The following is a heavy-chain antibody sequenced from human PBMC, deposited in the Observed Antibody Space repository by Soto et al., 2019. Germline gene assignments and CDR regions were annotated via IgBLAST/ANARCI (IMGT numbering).Heavy chain of an antibody. Sequence: SETLSLTCAVYGGSFSGYYWSWIRQPPGKGLEWIGEINHSGSTNYNPSLKSRVTISVDTSKNQFSLKLSSVTAADTAVYYCARARTIKGMYYYDSSGSYNYYYYGMDVWGQGTTVTVS. V-gene: IGHV4-34*01. J-gene: IGHJ6*02. D-gene: IGHD3-22*01. CDR1: GGSFSGYY. CDR2: INHSGST. CDR3: ARARTIKGMYYYDSSGSYNYYYYGMDV.